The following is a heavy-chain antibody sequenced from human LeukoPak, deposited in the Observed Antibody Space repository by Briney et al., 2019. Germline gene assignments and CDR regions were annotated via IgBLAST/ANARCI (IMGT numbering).Heavy chain of an antibody. CDR2: IYSSVST. CDR1: GGSISSGSYY. J-gene: IGHJ5*02. CDR3: ARLRHYGSGSYPMTGNWFDP. D-gene: IGHD3-10*01. Sequence: SETLSLTCTVSGGSISSGSYYWSWIRQPAGKGLEWIGRIYSSVSTYDNASLKSRVTISVDTSKNQSSLKVRSVSAADTAVYYCARLRHYGSGSYPMTGNWFDPWGQGTLVSVSS. V-gene: IGHV4-61*02.